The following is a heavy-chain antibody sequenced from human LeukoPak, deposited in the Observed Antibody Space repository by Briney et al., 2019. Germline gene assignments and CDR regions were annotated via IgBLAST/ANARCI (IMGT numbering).Heavy chain of an antibody. CDR2: MNPNSGNT. CDR3: ARGPAWNYNSAYYFDY. Sequence: ASVKVSCKASGYTFTSYDINWVRQATGQGLEWMGWMNPNSGNTGYAQKFQGRVTMTRNTSITTAYMELNSLRSEDTAVYYGARGPAWNYNSAYYFDYWGQGALVTVSS. J-gene: IGHJ4*02. D-gene: IGHD1-7*01. V-gene: IGHV1-8*01. CDR1: GYTFTSYD.